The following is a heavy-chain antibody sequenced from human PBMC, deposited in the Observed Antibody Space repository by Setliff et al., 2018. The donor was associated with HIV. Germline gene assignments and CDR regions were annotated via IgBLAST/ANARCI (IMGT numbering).Heavy chain of an antibody. CDR1: GYSFTSYW. Sequence: PGESLKISCKGSGYSFTSYWIGWVRQMPGKGLEWMGIIYPGDSESRYNPSFQGQVTMSVDKSINTASLQWSSLKASDTAMYYCARHRYLGSKSGVAFEIWGQGTMVTVSS. CDR3: ARHRYLGSKSGVAFEI. J-gene: IGHJ3*02. D-gene: IGHD3-10*01. CDR2: IYPGDSES. V-gene: IGHV5-51*01.